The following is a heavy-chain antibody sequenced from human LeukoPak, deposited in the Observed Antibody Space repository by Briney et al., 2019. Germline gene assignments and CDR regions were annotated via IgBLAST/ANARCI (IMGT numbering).Heavy chain of an antibody. CDR2: ISGSGGST. D-gene: IGHD3-3*01. CDR1: GFTFSSYA. Sequence: GGSLRLSCAASGFTFSSYAMSWVRQAPGKGLEWVSAISGSGGSTYYADSVKGRFTISRDNSKNTLYLQMNSLRAEDTAVYYCAKDPQTYYDFWSGYNYFDYWGQGTLVTVSS. V-gene: IGHV3-23*01. J-gene: IGHJ4*02. CDR3: AKDPQTYYDFWSGYNYFDY.